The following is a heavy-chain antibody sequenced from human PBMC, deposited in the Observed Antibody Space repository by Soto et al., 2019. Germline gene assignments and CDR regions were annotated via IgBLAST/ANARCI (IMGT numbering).Heavy chain of an antibody. CDR1: GFTFSSYW. J-gene: IGHJ6*02. Sequence: EVQLVESGGGLVQPGGSLRLSCAASGFTFSSYWMSWVRQAPGKGLEWVATIKQDGSEKYYVDSVKGRLTIARDNAKNSLYLQMNSLRAEDTAVYYCARGVVAPRRSGRYYGMDVWGQGTTVTVSS. D-gene: IGHD2-15*01. CDR3: ARGVVAPRRSGRYYGMDV. CDR2: IKQDGSEK. V-gene: IGHV3-7*04.